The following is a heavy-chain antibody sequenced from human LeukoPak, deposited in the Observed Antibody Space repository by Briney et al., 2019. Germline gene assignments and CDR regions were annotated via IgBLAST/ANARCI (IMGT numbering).Heavy chain of an antibody. J-gene: IGHJ3*02. D-gene: IGHD3-10*01. CDR2: ISSSGSTI. V-gene: IGHV3-11*01. CDR1: GFTFSDYY. CDR3: ARPMVRGISWAFDI. Sequence: GGSLRLSCAASGFTFSDYYMSWIRQAPGKGLEWVSYISSSGSTIYYADSVKGRFTISRDNAKNSLYLQMNSLRAEDTAVYYCARPMVRGISWAFDIWGQGTMVTVSS.